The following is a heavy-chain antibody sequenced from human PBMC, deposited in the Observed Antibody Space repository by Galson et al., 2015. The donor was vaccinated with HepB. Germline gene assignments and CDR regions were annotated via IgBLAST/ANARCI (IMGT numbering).Heavy chain of an antibody. D-gene: IGHD3-3*01. J-gene: IGHJ4*02. V-gene: IGHV3-23*01. CDR3: AKNTIFGVVIPPSDFDY. CDR2: ISGSGGST. Sequence: SLRLSCAASGFTFSSYAMSWVRQAPGKGLEWVSAISGSGGSTYYADSVKGRFTISRDNSKNTLYLQMNSLRAEDTAVYYCAKNTIFGVVIPPSDFDYWGQGTLVTVSS. CDR1: GFTFSSYA.